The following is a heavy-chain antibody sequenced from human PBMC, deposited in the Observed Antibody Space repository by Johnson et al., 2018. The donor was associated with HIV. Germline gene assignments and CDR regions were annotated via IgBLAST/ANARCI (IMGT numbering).Heavy chain of an antibody. CDR2: INSGGST. Sequence: EVQLVESGGGLVQPGGSLRLSCAASGFTVSSNYMTWVRQGPGKGLEWVSVINSGGSTYYADSVKGRFTMSRDNSKNTLYLQMNSLRAEDTAVYYCARACRDGYTCDAIDIWGQGTMVTVSS. CDR3: ARACRDGYTCDAIDI. CDR1: GFTVSSNY. J-gene: IGHJ3*02. D-gene: IGHD5-24*01. V-gene: IGHV3-66*01.